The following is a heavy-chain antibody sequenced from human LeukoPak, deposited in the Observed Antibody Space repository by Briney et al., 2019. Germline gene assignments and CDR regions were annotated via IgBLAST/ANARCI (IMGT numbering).Heavy chain of an antibody. J-gene: IGHJ4*02. Sequence: GGSLRLSCAASGFTFSSYWMSWVRQAPGKGLEWVANIKQDGSEKYYVDSVKGRFTISRDNAKNSLYLRMNSLRAEDTAVYYCAGDTSVLGFWSGYYGQGLDYWGQGTLVTVSS. V-gene: IGHV3-7*03. CDR1: GFTFSSYW. CDR2: IKQDGSEK. CDR3: AGDTSVLGFWSGYYGQGLDY. D-gene: IGHD3-3*01.